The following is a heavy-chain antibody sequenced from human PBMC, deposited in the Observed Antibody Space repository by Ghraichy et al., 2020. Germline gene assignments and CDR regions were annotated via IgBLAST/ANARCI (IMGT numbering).Heavy chain of an antibody. CDR2: INPNSGGT. CDR1: GYTFTGYY. CDR3: ARAAPVRGVIMDY. D-gene: IGHD3-10*01. Sequence: ASVKVSCKASGYTFTGYYMHWVRQAPGQGLEWMGWINPNSGGTNYAQKFQGRVTMTRDTSISTAYMELSRLRSDDTAVYYCARAAPVRGVIMDYWGQGTLVTVSS. V-gene: IGHV1-2*02. J-gene: IGHJ4*02.